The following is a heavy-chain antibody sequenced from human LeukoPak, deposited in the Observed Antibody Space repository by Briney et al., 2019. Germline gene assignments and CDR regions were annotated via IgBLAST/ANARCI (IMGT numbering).Heavy chain of an antibody. Sequence: GGSLRLSCAASGCTFSTYWMHWVRKAPGKGLVWVSRIKSDGGTNYADSVKGRFTISRDNAKKTVSLQMNSLRPEDTGVYYCARAPSEIGGYYPEYFRHWGQGTLVTVSS. D-gene: IGHD3-22*01. CDR1: GCTFSTYW. V-gene: IGHV3-74*01. CDR2: IKSDGGT. J-gene: IGHJ1*01. CDR3: ARAPSEIGGYYPEYFRH.